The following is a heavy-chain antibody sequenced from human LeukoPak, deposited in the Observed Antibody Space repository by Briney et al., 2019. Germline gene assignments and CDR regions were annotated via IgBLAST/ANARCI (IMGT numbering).Heavy chain of an antibody. CDR2: ISSSGST. CDR3: ARGPYSYDSSGAFDI. D-gene: IGHD3-22*01. CDR1: DDSITMYY. Sequence: SQTLSLTCRVSDDSITMYYWSWIRQPAGKGLEWIGCISSSGSTNYNPSLKSRATISVDTSKNQFSLKLSSVTAADTAVYFCARGPYSYDSSGAFDIWGQGTMVTVSS. J-gene: IGHJ3*02. V-gene: IGHV4-4*07.